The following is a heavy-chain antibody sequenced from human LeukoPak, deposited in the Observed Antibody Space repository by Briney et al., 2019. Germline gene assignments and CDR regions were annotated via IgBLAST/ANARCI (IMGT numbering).Heavy chain of an antibody. CDR1: GGSISSGGYS. CDR3: ARTYYYDSSGPSPDDAFDI. J-gene: IGHJ3*02. Sequence: PSEPLSLTCAVSGGSISSGGYSWSWIRQPPGKGLEWIGYIYHSGSTYYNPSLKSRVTISVDRSKNQFSLKLSSVTAADTAVYYCARTYYYDSSGPSPDDAFDIWGQGTMVTLSS. D-gene: IGHD3-22*01. CDR2: IYHSGST. V-gene: IGHV4-30-2*01.